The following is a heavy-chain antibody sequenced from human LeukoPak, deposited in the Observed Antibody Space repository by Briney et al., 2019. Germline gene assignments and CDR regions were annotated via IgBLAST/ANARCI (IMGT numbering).Heavy chain of an antibody. Sequence: GGALRLSCAASGFTFSSYDMHWVRQATGKGLEWVSAIGTDGNPYYPGSVKGRFTISRENAKNSLYLQMNSLRAGDTAVYYCARAAPIMITFGGVIVGGGFDYWGQGTLVTVS. CDR1: GFTFSSYD. CDR3: ARAAPIMITFGGVIVGGGFDY. CDR2: IGTDGNP. V-gene: IGHV3-13*05. J-gene: IGHJ4*02. D-gene: IGHD3-16*02.